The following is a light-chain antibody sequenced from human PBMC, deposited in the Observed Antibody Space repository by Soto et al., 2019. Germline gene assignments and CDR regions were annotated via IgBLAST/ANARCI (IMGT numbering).Light chain of an antibody. CDR3: QKYKSAPWT. V-gene: IGKV1-27*01. CDR1: QDISNY. J-gene: IGKJ1*01. Sequence: DIPMTQSPSSLSASVGDRVTITCRASQDISNYLAWYQQKPGKAPILLISAASTLQSGVPSRFSGSGSGTDFTLTINSLQPEDVATYYCQKYKSAPWTFGQGTKLEIK. CDR2: AAS.